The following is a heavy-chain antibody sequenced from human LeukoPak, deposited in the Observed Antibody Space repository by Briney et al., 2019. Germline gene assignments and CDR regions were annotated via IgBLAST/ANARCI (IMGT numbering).Heavy chain of an antibody. CDR3: AREARGMTTNAHDAFDI. Sequence: SQTLSLTCTVSGDSITDGDYHWSWLRQYPGKGLEWIGYIYHSGTTYSNPSLRGRPTISVDTSKNHFSLKLTSLTAADTAVYYCAREARGMTTNAHDAFDIWGQGTMVTVSS. CDR1: GDSITDGDYH. D-gene: IGHD1-1*01. CDR2: IYHSGTT. J-gene: IGHJ3*02. V-gene: IGHV4-31*03.